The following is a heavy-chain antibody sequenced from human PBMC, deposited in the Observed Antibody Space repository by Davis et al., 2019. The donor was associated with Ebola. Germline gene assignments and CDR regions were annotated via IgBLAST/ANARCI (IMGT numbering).Heavy chain of an antibody. CDR2: IRSKANSYAT. CDR1: GFTFSGSA. J-gene: IGHJ6*02. CDR3: TSYSIVGNYYGMDV. V-gene: IGHV3-73*01. Sequence: GESLKISCAASGFTFSGSAMHWVRQASGKGLEWVGRIRSKANSYATAYAASVKGRFTISRDDSKNTAYLQMNSLKTEDTAVYYCTSYSIVGNYYGMDVWGQGTTVTVSS. D-gene: IGHD2-15*01.